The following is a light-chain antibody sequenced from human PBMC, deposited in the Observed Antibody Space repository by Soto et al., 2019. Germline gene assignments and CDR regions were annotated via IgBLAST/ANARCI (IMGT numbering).Light chain of an antibody. CDR1: SSDVGGYNY. Sequence: QSALTKPPSSSGYPGQSVAISCTGTSSDVGGYNYVSWYQQHPGNAPKLMIYEVNKRPSGVPDRFSGSKSGNTASLTVSGLQAEDESDYYCSSYAGSSNVFGTGTKLTV. V-gene: IGLV2-8*01. J-gene: IGLJ1*01. CDR3: SSYAGSSNV. CDR2: EVN.